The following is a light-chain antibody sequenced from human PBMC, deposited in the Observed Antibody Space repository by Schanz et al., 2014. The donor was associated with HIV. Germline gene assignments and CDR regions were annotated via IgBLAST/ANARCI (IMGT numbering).Light chain of an antibody. V-gene: IGLV2-23*02. CDR1: SSDVGGYNL. Sequence: QSALPQPASVSGSPGQSITISCTGTSSDVGGYNLVSWYQHHPDKAPKLIIFDVDNRPSGVSWRFSASKSGNTASLTISGLQADDEADYYCCSFGGTSPFGGGTKLTVL. CDR2: DVD. J-gene: IGLJ3*02. CDR3: CSFGGTSP.